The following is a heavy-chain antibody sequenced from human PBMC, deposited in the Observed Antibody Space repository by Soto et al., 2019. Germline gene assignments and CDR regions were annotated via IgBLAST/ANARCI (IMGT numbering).Heavy chain of an antibody. V-gene: IGHV3-48*01. Sequence: SLRLSCAASGFTFSSYSMNWVRQAPGKGLEWVSYISSSSSPIYYADSVKGRFTISRDNAKKSLYLQMNSLRAEDTAVYYCAREQGYDSDYWGQGTLVTVSS. CDR3: AREQGYDSDY. D-gene: IGHD2-15*01. CDR1: GFTFSSYS. J-gene: IGHJ4*02. CDR2: ISSSSSPI.